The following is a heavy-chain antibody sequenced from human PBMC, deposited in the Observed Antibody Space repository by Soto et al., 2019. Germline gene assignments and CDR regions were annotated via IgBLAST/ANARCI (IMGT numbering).Heavy chain of an antibody. CDR1: GFTFSNAW. CDR3: TTHRGAVVTPVPKYYYYYYGMDV. V-gene: IGHV3-15*07. J-gene: IGHJ6*02. Sequence: GGSLRLSCAASGFTFSNAWMNWVRQAPGKGLEWVGRIKSKTDGGTTDYAAPVKGRFTISRDDSKNTLYLQMNSLKTEDTAVYYCTTHRGAVVTPVPKYYYYYYGMDVWGQGTTVTVSS. CDR2: IKSKTDGGTT. D-gene: IGHD2-21*02.